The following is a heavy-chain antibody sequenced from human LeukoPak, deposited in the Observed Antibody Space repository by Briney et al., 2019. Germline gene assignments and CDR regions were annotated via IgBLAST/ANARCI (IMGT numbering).Heavy chain of an antibody. V-gene: IGHV3-23*01. CDR2: ISGSGGST. J-gene: IGHJ4*02. CDR3: AKNKWSGGYSSEPFDY. CDR1: GFTFSSYG. D-gene: IGHD3-22*01. Sequence: SGGSLRLSCAASGFTFSSYGMSWVRQPPGKGLEWVSAISGSGGSTYYADSVKGRFTISRDNSKNTLYVQMNSLRTEDTAVYYCAKNKWSGGYSSEPFDYWGQGTLVTVSS.